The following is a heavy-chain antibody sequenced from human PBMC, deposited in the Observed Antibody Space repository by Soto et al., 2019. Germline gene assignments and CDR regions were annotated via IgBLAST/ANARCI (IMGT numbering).Heavy chain of an antibody. CDR1: GFTFGDYA. D-gene: IGHD5-12*01. Sequence: TGGSLRLSCTASGFTFGDYAMSWFRQAPGEGLEWVGFIGSRVYGATTEYAASVKGRFTISRDDSKSIAYLQMNSLKTEDTAVYYCTRKATKYYFDYWGQGTLVTVSS. CDR3: TRKATKYYFDY. CDR2: IGSRVYGATT. V-gene: IGHV3-49*03. J-gene: IGHJ4*02.